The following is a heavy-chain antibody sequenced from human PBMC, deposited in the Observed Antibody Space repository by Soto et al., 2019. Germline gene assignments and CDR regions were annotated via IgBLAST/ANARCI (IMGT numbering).Heavy chain of an antibody. V-gene: IGHV1-18*04. J-gene: IGHJ4*02. Sequence: QVQLVQSGAEVKKPGASVKVSCKASGYTFTSYGISWVRQAPGQALEWMGWISAYNGNTNYAQKVQGRVTMTTDTSTSTAYMELRSLRSDDTAVYYCARGTGSLGYCSGDSCYTFDYWGQGTLVTVSS. CDR1: GYTFTSYG. D-gene: IGHD2-15*01. CDR2: ISAYNGNT. CDR3: ARGTGSLGYCSGDSCYTFDY.